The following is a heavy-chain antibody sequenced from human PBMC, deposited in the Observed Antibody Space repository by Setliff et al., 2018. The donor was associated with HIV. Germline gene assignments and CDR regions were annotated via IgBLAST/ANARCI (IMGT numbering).Heavy chain of an antibody. CDR2: IVPLFGTT. CDR1: GDSLSNYV. D-gene: IGHD2-8*01. V-gene: IGHV1-69*05. J-gene: IGHJ4*02. CDR3: ASGSGYCTKGDCYIGVHRTPDKYYFDS. Sequence: SVKVSCKASGDSLSNYVITWVRRATGQGLEWMGGIVPLFGTTNYAQNFQGRLTITTDQIMTTAYMELTSLRSEDTAVHYCASGSGYCTKGDCYIGVHRTPDKYYFDSWGQGTLVTVSS.